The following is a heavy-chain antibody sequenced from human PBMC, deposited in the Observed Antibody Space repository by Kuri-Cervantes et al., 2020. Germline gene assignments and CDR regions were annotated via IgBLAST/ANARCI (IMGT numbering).Heavy chain of an antibody. CDR1: GFTFSSYG. V-gene: IGHV3-30*02. J-gene: IGHJ5*02. Sequence: GGSLRLSCAASGFTFSSYGMHWVRQAPGKGLEWVAVIWYDGSNKYYADSVKGRFTISRDNSRNTLYLQMSSLRAEDTAIYYCAKEGSRRDGYNCWFDPWGHGTLVTVSS. CDR2: IWYDGSNK. CDR3: AKEGSRRDGYNCWFDP. D-gene: IGHD5-24*01.